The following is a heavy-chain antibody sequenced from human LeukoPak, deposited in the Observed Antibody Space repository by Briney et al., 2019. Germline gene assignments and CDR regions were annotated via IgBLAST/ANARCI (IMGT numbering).Heavy chain of an antibody. Sequence: PGGSLRLSCAASGCTFSSFAMHWVRQAPGKGLEWVAVISYDGSNKYYADSVKGRFTISRDNSKNTLYLQMNSLRAEDTAVYYCARDRVVTSYYYYGMDVWGQGTTVTVSS. CDR1: GCTFSSFA. V-gene: IGHV3-30*04. D-gene: IGHD2-21*02. J-gene: IGHJ6*02. CDR2: ISYDGSNK. CDR3: ARDRVVTSYYYYGMDV.